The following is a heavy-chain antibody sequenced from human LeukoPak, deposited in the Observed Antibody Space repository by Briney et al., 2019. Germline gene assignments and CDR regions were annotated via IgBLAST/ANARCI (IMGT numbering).Heavy chain of an antibody. V-gene: IGHV3-48*03. Sequence: GSLRLSCAASGFTFSSYEMNWIRQAPGKGLEWIASISSSGSSVNYADSVNGRLTISRDNAKNSLYLQMNSLRAEGTAVYYCVRDRSRSATYPVRWGRGTLVTVSS. J-gene: IGHJ4*02. CDR3: VRDRSRSATYPVR. CDR1: GFTFSSYE. CDR2: ISSSGSSV.